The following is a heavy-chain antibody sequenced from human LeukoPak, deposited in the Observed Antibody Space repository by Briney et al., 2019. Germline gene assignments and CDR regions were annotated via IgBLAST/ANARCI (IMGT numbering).Heavy chain of an antibody. CDR3: ARGQYGSGSYPPGAFDI. D-gene: IGHD3-10*01. CDR1: GGSISSYY. CDR2: IYYSGST. Sequence: SETLSLTCTVSGGSISSYYWSWIRQPPGKGLEWIGYIYYSGSTNYNPSLKSRVTISVDTSKNQFSLKLSSVTAADTAVYHCARGQYGSGSYPPGAFDIWGQGTMVTVSS. J-gene: IGHJ3*02. V-gene: IGHV4-59*01.